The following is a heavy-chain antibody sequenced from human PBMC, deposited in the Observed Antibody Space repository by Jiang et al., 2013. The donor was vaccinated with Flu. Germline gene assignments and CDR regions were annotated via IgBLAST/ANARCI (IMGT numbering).Heavy chain of an antibody. J-gene: IGHJ4*02. Sequence: LVQPGGSLRLSCAASGFTFSTFSMTWVRQAPGKGLEWISYINSGGSPTYYADSVKGRFTISRDNARNSLYLQMNSLRAEDTAVYYCAREDSSGYYSYWGQGTLVTVSS. V-gene: IGHV3-48*03. D-gene: IGHD3-22*01. CDR1: GFTFSTFS. CDR2: INSGGSPT. CDR3: AREDSSGYYSY.